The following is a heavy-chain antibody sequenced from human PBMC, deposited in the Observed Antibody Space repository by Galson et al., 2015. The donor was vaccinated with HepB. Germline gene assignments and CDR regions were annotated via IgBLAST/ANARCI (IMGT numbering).Heavy chain of an antibody. J-gene: IGHJ6*03. V-gene: IGHV3-23*05. CDR3: AKGSPTSFYHYYMDV. D-gene: IGHD2/OR15-2a*01. Sequence: SLRLSCAATGITLTDYDMSWVRQAPGKGLEWISGISKNDMTTRLADPVKGRFTISRHKSRNVLYLQMNSLKVGDTAVYYCAKGSPTSFYHYYMDVWGKGTTVIVSS. CDR1: GITLTDYD. CDR2: ISKNDMTT.